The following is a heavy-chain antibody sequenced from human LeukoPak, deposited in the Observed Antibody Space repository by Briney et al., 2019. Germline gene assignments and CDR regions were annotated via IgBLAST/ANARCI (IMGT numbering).Heavy chain of an antibody. CDR3: ARDYGSSWYYFDY. J-gene: IGHJ4*02. V-gene: IGHV3-30*04. CDR1: GFTFSSYA. Sequence: GRSLRLSCAASGFTFSSYAMHWVRQAPGKGLEWVAVISYDGSNKYYADSVKGRFTIFRDSSKNTLYLQMNSLRAEDTAVYYCARDYGSSWYYFDYWGQGTLVTVSS. D-gene: IGHD6-13*01. CDR2: ISYDGSNK.